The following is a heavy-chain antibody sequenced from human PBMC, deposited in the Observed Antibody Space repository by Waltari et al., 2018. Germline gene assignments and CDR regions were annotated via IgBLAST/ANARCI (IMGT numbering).Heavy chain of an antibody. V-gene: IGHV1-2*02. CDR1: GFTFTAFG. Sequence: QVQLVQSGAEVQKPGASVKVSCKAYGFTFTAFGFHWVRQAPGQGLEWLSRIIPNGGHTTYAQKFQGSLTVTTDTSISTIFMELSNLRPDDTAVYFCARSRALDYWGQGTLVTVSS. J-gene: IGHJ4*02. CDR2: IIPNGGHT. CDR3: ARSRALDY.